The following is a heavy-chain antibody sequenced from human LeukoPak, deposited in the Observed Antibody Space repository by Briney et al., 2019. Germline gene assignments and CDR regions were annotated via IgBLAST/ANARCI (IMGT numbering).Heavy chain of an antibody. J-gene: IGHJ4*02. D-gene: IGHD4-17*01. Sequence: SETLSLTCTVSGGSISSHYWSWIRQPPGKGLEWIGYIYYSGSTNYNPSLKSRVTISVDTSKNQFSLKLSSVTAADTAVYYCAREATVPFDYWGQGTLVTVSS. CDR2: IYYSGST. CDR1: GGSISSHY. CDR3: AREATVPFDY. V-gene: IGHV4-59*11.